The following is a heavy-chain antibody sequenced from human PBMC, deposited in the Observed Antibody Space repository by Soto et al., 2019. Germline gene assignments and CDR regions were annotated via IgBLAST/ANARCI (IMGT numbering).Heavy chain of an antibody. CDR3: ARDRMATSSRDAFDI. D-gene: IGHD5-12*01. V-gene: IGHV3-21*01. CDR2: ISSDSSYI. J-gene: IGHJ3*02. CDR1: GFTFSIYS. Sequence: EVQLVESGGDLVKAGGSLRLSCAASGFTFSIYSINWFRQAPGKGLEWVSSISSDSSYIFYADSVKGRFTISRDNAKNSLYLQMNSLRAEDTAVYYCARDRMATSSRDAFDIWGQGTMVTVSS.